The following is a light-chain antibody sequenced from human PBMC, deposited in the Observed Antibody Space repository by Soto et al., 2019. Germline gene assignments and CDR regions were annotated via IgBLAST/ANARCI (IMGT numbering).Light chain of an antibody. CDR1: QSVSSNY. CDR3: QLYGSSQRT. Sequence: EILLTQSPDTLSFSPGERATLSCRASQSVSSNYLAWYQQKPGQAPRLLIYGASSRATGIPDRFSGSGSGTDFTLTIRRLEPEDLAVYYCQLYGSSQRTLGQGTKVDIK. J-gene: IGKJ1*01. V-gene: IGKV3-20*01. CDR2: GAS.